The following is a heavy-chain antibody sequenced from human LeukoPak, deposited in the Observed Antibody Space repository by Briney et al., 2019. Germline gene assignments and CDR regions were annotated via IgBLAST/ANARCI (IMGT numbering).Heavy chain of an antibody. CDR3: ARVVSVPATAILLGGAFDI. CDR1: GFTVSSNY. V-gene: IGHV3-53*01. Sequence: PGGSLRLSCAASGFTVSSNYMSWVRHAPGKGLELVSVIYSGGSTYYADSVKGRFTISRDNSKNTLYLQMNSLRAEDTAVYYCARVVSVPATAILLGGAFDIWGQGTMVTVSS. D-gene: IGHD2-2*01. CDR2: IYSGGST. J-gene: IGHJ3*02.